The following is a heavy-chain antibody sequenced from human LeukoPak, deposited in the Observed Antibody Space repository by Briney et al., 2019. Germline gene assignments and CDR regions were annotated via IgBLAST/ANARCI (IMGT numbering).Heavy chain of an antibody. D-gene: IGHD6-19*01. J-gene: IGHJ4*02. CDR2: IWYDGRTK. Sequence: PGGSLRLSCEVSGFIFSNYGMHWVRQAPGKGLEGVALIWYDGRTKFHADSVKGRFTISRDNSANTLYLQMSSLRVEDTAVYYCAREWGRIAVAGGPGYWGQGALVTVSS. V-gene: IGHV3-33*01. CDR1: GFIFSNYG. CDR3: AREWGRIAVAGGPGY.